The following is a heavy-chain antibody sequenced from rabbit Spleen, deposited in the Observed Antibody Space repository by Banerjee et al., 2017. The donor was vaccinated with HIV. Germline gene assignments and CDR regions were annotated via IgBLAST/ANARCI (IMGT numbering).Heavy chain of an antibody. D-gene: IGHD1-1*01. J-gene: IGHJ4*01. CDR2: IDAGSSGFT. CDR3: ARTVDYTNSGRYFNL. CDR1: GFSFSSRYY. Sequence: QSLEESGGDLVKPGASLTLTCTASGFSFSSRYYMCWVRQAPGKGLEWIACIDAGSSGFTYFATWAKGRFAISKTSSTTVTLQMTRLTAADTATYFCARTVDYTNSGRYFNLWGQGTLVTVS. V-gene: IGHV1S40*01.